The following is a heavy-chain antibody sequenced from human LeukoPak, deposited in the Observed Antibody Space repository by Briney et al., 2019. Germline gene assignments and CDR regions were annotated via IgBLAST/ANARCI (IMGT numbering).Heavy chain of an antibody. D-gene: IGHD4-23*01. CDR3: ARHAYGGNSAFDY. J-gene: IGHJ4*02. CDR1: GGSISSYY. Sequence: SETLSLTCTVSGGSISSYYWSWIRQSPGKGLEWIGYIYTSGSTNYNPSLKSRVTISVDTSKNQFSLKLSSVTAADTAVYYCARHAYGGNSAFDYWGQGTLVTVSS. V-gene: IGHV4-4*09. CDR2: IYTSGST.